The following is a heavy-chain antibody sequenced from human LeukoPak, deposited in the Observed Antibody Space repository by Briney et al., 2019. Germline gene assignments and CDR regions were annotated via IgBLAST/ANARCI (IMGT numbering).Heavy chain of an antibody. CDR2: IYYSGST. CDR1: GGSISHYF. V-gene: IGHV4-59*08. CDR3: ARLEIGYYYGSGSYYHSYNWFDP. D-gene: IGHD3-10*01. Sequence: SETLSLTCTVSGGSISHYFWSWIRQPPGKGLEWIGNIYYSGSTNYNPSLKSRVTISVDTSKNQFSLKLSSVTAADTAVYYCARLEIGYYYGSGSYYHSYNWFDPWGQGTLVTVSS. J-gene: IGHJ5*02.